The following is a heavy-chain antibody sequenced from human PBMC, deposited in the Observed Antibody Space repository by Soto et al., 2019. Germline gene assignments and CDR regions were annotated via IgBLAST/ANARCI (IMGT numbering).Heavy chain of an antibody. D-gene: IGHD2-21*02. Sequence: PSETLSLTCTVSGGSISSSSYYWDWIRQPPGKGLEWIGSIYYSGSTYYNPSLKSRVTISVDTSKNQFSLKLSSVSAADTAVYYCASGPSYCGGDCYYHYFGYWGQGTLVTVPQ. CDR1: GGSISSSSYY. V-gene: IGHV4-39*01. J-gene: IGHJ4*02. CDR3: ASGPSYCGGDCYYHYFGY. CDR2: IYYSGST.